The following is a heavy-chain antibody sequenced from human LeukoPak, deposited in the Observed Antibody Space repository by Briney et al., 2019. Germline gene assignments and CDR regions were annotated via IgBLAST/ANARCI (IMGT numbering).Heavy chain of an antibody. CDR2: INHSGST. CDR3: ARSPPPKSLWRVDTAYFDL. J-gene: IGHJ2*01. CDR1: GGSISSSNW. D-gene: IGHD5-18*01. V-gene: IGHV4-4*02. Sequence: SETLSLTCAVSGGSISSSNWWSWVRQPPGKGLEWIGEINHSGSTNYNPSPKSRVTISVDTSKNQFSLKLSSVTAADTAVYYCARSPPPKSLWRVDTAYFDLWGRGTLVTVSS.